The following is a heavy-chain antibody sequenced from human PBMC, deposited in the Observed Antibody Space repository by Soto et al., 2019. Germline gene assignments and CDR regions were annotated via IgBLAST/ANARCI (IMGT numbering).Heavy chain of an antibody. CDR3: AKGLRGSSAPEAFDY. CDR1: GLTFSSYA. CDR2: ISGSGGST. D-gene: IGHD6-6*01. V-gene: IGHV3-23*01. Sequence: GGSLRLSCAASGLTFSSYAMSWVRQAPGKGLEWVSAISGSGGSTYYADSVKGRFTISRDNSKNTLYLQMNSLRAEDTAVYYCAKGLRGSSAPEAFDYWGQGTLVTVSS. J-gene: IGHJ4*02.